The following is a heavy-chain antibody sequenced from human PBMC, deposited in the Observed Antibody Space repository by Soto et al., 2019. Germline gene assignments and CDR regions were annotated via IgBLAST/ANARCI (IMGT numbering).Heavy chain of an antibody. CDR2: IYYSGST. Sequence: QLQLQESGPGLVQRSEILSLTCTVSGGSINSSSYFWGWIRQPPGKGLEWIGTIYYSGSTYYNPSLKSRVTISVDTSKNQFSLKLASVTAADTAVYYCASHFIAPPGNFFDFWGQGTLVTVSS. V-gene: IGHV4-39*01. CDR3: ASHFIAPPGNFFDF. J-gene: IGHJ4*02. CDR1: GGSINSSSYF. D-gene: IGHD6-13*01.